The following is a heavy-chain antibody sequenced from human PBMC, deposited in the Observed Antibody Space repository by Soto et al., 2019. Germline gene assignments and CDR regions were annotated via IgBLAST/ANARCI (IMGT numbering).Heavy chain of an antibody. D-gene: IGHD2-8*01. CDR1: GFTFSRYS. CDR3: AREVVTTQWFFDN. J-gene: IGHJ4*02. Sequence: QVQLMESGGGVVQPGGSLRLSYATSGFTFSRYSMHWFRQAPGKGLEWVAVTSSTGGTTFYADSVKGRFTISRDNSKSTLYLQMNSLRVEDTALYYCAREVVTTQWFFDNWGQRILVTVSS. V-gene: IGHV3-30-3*01. CDR2: TSSTGGTT.